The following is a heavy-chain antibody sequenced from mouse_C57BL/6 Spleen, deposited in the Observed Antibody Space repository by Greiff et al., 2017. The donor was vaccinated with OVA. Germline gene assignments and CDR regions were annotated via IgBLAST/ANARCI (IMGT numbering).Heavy chain of an antibody. CDR1: GFTFSDYG. Sequence: EVKLVESGGGLVKPGGSLKLSCAASGFTFSDYGMHWVRQAPEKGLEWVAYISSGSSTIYYADTVTGRFTIARDNAKKTLFLQMTSLRSEDTAMYYCAREDYSNFFAYWGQGTLVTVSA. J-gene: IGHJ3*01. CDR2: ISSGSSTI. V-gene: IGHV5-17*01. CDR3: AREDYSNFFAY. D-gene: IGHD2-5*01.